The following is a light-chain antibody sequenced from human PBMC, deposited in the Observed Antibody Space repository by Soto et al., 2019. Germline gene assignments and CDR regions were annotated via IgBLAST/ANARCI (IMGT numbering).Light chain of an antibody. CDR2: GAS. J-gene: IGKJ1*01. Sequence: EIVLTQSPGTLSLSPGERATLSCRASQSVSSSYLAWYQQKPGQAPRLLIYGASSRATGIPDRFSGSGSGTDFTLTISRLEPEDFAVYYCQQYYSLPWTFGRGTKVEVK. CDR1: QSVSSSY. V-gene: IGKV3-20*01. CDR3: QQYYSLPWT.